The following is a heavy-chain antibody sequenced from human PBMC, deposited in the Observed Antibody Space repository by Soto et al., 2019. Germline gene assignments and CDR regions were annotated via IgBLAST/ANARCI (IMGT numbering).Heavy chain of an antibody. CDR1: GGAISSYS. Sequence: SETLSLTCTVTGGAISSYSWSWIRQPAGRGRECIARIYTRESTNNNPSLKSRVTMSVDTANNQFALELSSVTAADTAVDYRARDNDGHSFWCDPCGQGTLVTVS. V-gene: IGHV4-4*07. J-gene: IGHJ5*02. D-gene: IGHD2-15*01. CDR3: ARDNDGHSFWCDP. CDR2: IYTREST.